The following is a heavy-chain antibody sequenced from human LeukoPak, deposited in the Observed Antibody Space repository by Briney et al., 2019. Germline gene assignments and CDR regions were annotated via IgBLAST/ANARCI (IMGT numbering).Heavy chain of an antibody. D-gene: IGHD3-10*01. J-gene: IGHJ4*02. Sequence: ASVKVSCKASGYTFTNYAIHWVRQAPGQGREWMGWINAGNGNTRYSQKLQDRVTITRDTSANTVYMELSSLRSEDTAVYFCARGLLWFGELSPPGYWGQGTLVTVSS. CDR3: ARGLLWFGELSPPGY. V-gene: IGHV1-3*01. CDR1: GYTFTNYA. CDR2: INAGNGNT.